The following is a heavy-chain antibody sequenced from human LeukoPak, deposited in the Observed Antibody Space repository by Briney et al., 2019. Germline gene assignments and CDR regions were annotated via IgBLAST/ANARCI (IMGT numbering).Heavy chain of an antibody. D-gene: IGHD2-15*01. CDR3: ASVLVVAATELHAFDM. CDR1: GFTFSSYS. Sequence: GGSLRLSCAASGFTFSSYSMNWVRQAPGKGLEWVSSISSSSSYIYYADSVKGRFTISRDNAKNSLYLQMNSLRAEDTAVYYCASVLVVAATELHAFDMWGQGTMVTVSS. CDR2: ISSSSSYI. J-gene: IGHJ3*02. V-gene: IGHV3-21*01.